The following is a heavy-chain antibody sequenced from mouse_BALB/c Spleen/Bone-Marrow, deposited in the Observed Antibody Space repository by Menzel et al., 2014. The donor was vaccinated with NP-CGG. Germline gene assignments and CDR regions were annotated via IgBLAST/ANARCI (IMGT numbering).Heavy chain of an antibody. CDR3: AKIYYDFDGFAH. V-gene: IGHV2-6-5*01. CDR2: IWGVGTT. J-gene: IGHJ3*01. CDR1: GFSLTDYG. D-gene: IGHD2-4*01. Sequence: VKLMESGPGLVAPSQSLSITCTVSGFSLTDYGVSWIRQPPGKGLEWLGVIWGVGTTYYNSALKSRLSISKDNSKSQVFLKMSSLQTDDTAMYYCAKIYYDFDGFAHWGQGTLVTVSA.